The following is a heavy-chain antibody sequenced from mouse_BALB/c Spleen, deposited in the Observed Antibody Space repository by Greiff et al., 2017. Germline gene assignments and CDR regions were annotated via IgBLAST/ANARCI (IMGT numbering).Heavy chain of an antibody. CDR3: ARSPYGSSYDAMDY. CDR2: ISDGGSYT. J-gene: IGHJ4*01. D-gene: IGHD1-1*01. Sequence: EVKLMESGGGLVKPGGSLKLSCAASGFTFSDYYMYWVRQTPEKRLEWVATISDGGSYTYYPDSVKGRFTISRDNAKNNLYLQMSSLKSEDTAMYYCARSPYGSSYDAMDYWGQGTSVTVSS. CDR1: GFTFSDYY. V-gene: IGHV5-4*02.